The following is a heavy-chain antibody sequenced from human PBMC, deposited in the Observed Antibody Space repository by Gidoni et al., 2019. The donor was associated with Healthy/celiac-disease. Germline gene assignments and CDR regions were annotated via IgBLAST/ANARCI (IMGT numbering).Heavy chain of an antibody. CDR1: GFTFSGYA. CDR2: ISYDGSNK. V-gene: IGHV3-30*01. Sequence: QVQLVESGGGVVQPGRSLRLSCAASGFTFSGYAMHWVRQAPGKGVEWVAVISYDGSNKYYADSVKGRFTISRDNSKNTLYLQMNSLRAEDTAVYYCARDQNRWFGELYPFDYWGQGTLVTVSS. CDR3: ARDQNRWFGELYPFDY. J-gene: IGHJ4*02. D-gene: IGHD3-10*01.